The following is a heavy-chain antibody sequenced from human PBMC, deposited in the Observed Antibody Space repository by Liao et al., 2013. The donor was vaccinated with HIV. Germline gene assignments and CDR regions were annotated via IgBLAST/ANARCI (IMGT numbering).Heavy chain of an antibody. J-gene: IGHJ4*02. CDR2: IYTSGST. D-gene: IGHD2-15*01. Sequence: QVQLQQWGAGLLKPSETLSLTCAVYGGSFSGFYWSWIRQPPGKGLEWIGRIYTSGSTNYNPSLKSRVTMSVDTSKNQFSLKLSSVTAADTAVYYCAGTGRGPVVATTLDFWGQGTLVTVSS. V-gene: IGHV4-59*10. CDR1: GGSFSGFY. CDR3: AGTGRGPVVATTLDF.